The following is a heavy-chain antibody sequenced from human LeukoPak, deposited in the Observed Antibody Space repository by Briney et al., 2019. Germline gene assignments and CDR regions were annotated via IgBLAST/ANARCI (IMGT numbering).Heavy chain of an antibody. J-gene: IGHJ4*02. CDR1: GFTFSSYA. D-gene: IGHD5-18*01. Sequence: GGSLRLSCAASGFTFSSYAMSWVRQAPGKGLEWVSAISGSGGSTYYADSVKGRFAISRENSKNTLYLQMNSLRAEDTAVYYCAKDDGQSFGYSYVQYYFDYWGQGTLVTVSS. V-gene: IGHV3-23*01. CDR3: AKDDGQSFGYSYVQYYFDY. CDR2: ISGSGGST.